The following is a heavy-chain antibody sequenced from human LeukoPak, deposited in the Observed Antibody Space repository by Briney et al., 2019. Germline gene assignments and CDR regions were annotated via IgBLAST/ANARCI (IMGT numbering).Heavy chain of an antibody. J-gene: IGHJ5*02. D-gene: IGHD6-6*01. Sequence: GGSLRFSCAASGFTFSTYAMSCVRQAPGKGLDWVSSISDRGTVTYYADSVKGRFTSSRDNSKNTLYLQMNSLRAEDTAVYYCARIGIASQTDHWGQGTLVTVSS. V-gene: IGHV3-23*01. CDR3: ARIGIASQTDH. CDR2: ISDRGTVT. CDR1: GFTFSTYA.